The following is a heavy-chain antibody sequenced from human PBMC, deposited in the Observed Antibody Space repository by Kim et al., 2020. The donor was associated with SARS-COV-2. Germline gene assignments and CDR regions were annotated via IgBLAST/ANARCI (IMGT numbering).Heavy chain of an antibody. J-gene: IGHJ5*02. CDR3: ARHVTGQFGNWFDP. CDR2: VYSSGST. Sequence: SETLSLTCSVSGVSIHSHYWSWIRQPPGKGLEWIGYVYSSGSTNYNPSLKGRVTMSADSAKNQFSMKLSSVTATDTAVYYCARHVTGQFGNWFDPWGQGT. CDR1: GVSIHSHY. D-gene: IGHD3-10*01. V-gene: IGHV4-59*08.